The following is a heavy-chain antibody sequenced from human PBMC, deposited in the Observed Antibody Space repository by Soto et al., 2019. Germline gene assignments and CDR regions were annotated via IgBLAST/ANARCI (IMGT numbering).Heavy chain of an antibody. J-gene: IGHJ4*02. D-gene: IGHD3-22*01. V-gene: IGHV3-23*01. CDR2: ISGSGGST. CDR3: AKAIMDYYDSSGYMDY. CDR1: GFTFSSYA. Sequence: GGSPRLSCAASGFTFSSYAMSWVRQAPGKGLEWVSAISGSGGSTYHADSVKGRFTISRDNSKNTLYLQMNSLRAEDMVVYYCAKAIMDYYDSSGYMDYWGQGTLVTVSS.